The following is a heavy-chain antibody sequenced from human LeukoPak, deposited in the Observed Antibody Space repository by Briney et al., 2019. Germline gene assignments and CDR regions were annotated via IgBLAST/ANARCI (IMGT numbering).Heavy chain of an antibody. CDR2: ISGSGGST. CDR3: ARDLARPWWFDP. J-gene: IGHJ5*02. D-gene: IGHD6-6*01. Sequence: GGSLRLSCAASGFTFSSYAMSWVRQAPGEGGVWVSAISGSGGSTYYADSVKGRFTISRDNSKNSLYLQMNSLRAEDTAVYYCARDLARPWWFDPWGQGTLVTVSS. CDR1: GFTFSSYA. V-gene: IGHV3-23*01.